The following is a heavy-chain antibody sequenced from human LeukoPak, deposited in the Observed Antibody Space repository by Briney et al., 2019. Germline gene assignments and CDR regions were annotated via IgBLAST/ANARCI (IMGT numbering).Heavy chain of an antibody. CDR3: ATGPLRFLEWLTYYYYGMDV. D-gene: IGHD3-3*01. Sequence: SVKVSCKASGGTFSSYAISWVRQAPGQGLEWMGRTIPILGIANYAQKFQGRVTITADKSTSTAYMELSSLRSEDTAVYYCATGPLRFLEWLTYYYYGMDVWGQGTTVTVSS. CDR1: GGTFSSYA. CDR2: TIPILGIA. V-gene: IGHV1-69*04. J-gene: IGHJ6*02.